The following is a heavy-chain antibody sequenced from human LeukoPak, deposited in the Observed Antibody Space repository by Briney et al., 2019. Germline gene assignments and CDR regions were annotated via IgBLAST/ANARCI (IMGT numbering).Heavy chain of an antibody. CDR3: ARHCTQQLKFDY. Sequence: SETLSLTCTVSGDSISSYYWSWIRQPLGKGLEWIGYIYYSGSTNYNPSLKSRVTISVDTSKNQFSLKLSSVTAADTAVYYCARHCTQQLKFDYWGQGTLVTVSS. V-gene: IGHV4-59*08. CDR2: IYYSGST. D-gene: IGHD6-13*01. CDR1: GDSISSYY. J-gene: IGHJ4*02.